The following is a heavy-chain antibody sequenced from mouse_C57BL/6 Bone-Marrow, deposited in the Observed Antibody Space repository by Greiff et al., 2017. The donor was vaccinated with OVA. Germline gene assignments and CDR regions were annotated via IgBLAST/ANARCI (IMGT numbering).Heavy chain of an antibody. CDR3: ARLTGSHWYFDV. CDR1: GYTFTDYY. Sequence: EVQLQQSGPELVKPGASVKISCKASGYTFTDYYMNWVKQSHGKSLEWIGDINPNNGGTSYNQKFKGKATLTVDKSSSTAYMELRSLTSEDSAVYYCARLTGSHWYFDVWGTGTTVTVSS. CDR2: INPNNGGT. D-gene: IGHD1-1*01. J-gene: IGHJ1*03. V-gene: IGHV1-26*01.